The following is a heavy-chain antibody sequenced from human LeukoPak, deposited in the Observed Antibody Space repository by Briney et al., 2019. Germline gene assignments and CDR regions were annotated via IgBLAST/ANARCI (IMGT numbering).Heavy chain of an antibody. J-gene: IGHJ4*02. CDR1: GGSFSGYY. V-gene: IGHV4-59*10. D-gene: IGHD5-12*01. CDR2: FSASGNG. Sequence: SETLSLTCAVYGGSFSGYYWSWIRQPAGKGLEWIGRFSASGNGNYNPSLKSRLTMSVDTSKNQFSLKLSSVTAADTAVYYCARVSGYDWESFYDYWGQGTLVTVSS. CDR3: ARVSGYDWESFYDY.